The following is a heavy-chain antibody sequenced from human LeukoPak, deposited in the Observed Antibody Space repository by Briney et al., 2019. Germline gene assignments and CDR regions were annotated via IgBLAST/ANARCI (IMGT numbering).Heavy chain of an antibody. J-gene: IGHJ4*02. D-gene: IGHD2-2*01. CDR3: AKTQFDVVPAPYY. V-gene: IGHV3-30*18. CDR1: GFTFSSYG. Sequence: GGSLRLSCAASGFTFSSYGMHWVRQAPGKGLEWVAVISYDGSNKYYADSVKGRFTISRDNSKNTLYLQMNSLRAEDTAVYYCAKTQFDVVPAPYYWGQGTLVTVSS. CDR2: ISYDGSNK.